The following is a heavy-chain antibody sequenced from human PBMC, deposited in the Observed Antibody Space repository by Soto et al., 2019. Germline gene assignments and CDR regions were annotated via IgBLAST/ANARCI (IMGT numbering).Heavy chain of an antibody. D-gene: IGHD1-26*01. Sequence: WETLSLSCAVSGGCISRRRCQCGGIRQPPGKGLEWIASIKYSGTTFYNPSLKSRVTLSVDTSKNQFALKLSSVTAAETAVYYCARHGITGSYYDAFDIWVQGTMVS. V-gene: IGHV4-39*01. J-gene: IGHJ3*02. CDR3: ARHGITGSYYDAFDI. CDR2: IKYSGTT. CDR1: GGCISRRRCQ.